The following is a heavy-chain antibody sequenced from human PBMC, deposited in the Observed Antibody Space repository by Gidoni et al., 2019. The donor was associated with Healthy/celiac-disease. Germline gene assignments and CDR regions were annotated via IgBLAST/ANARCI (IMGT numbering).Heavy chain of an antibody. V-gene: IGHV3-74*01. CDR1: GFTFSSYW. CDR3: ARGGYDFWSGYQNWFDP. D-gene: IGHD3-3*01. J-gene: IGHJ5*02. CDR2: INSDGSST. Sequence: EVQLVESGGGLVQPGGSLRLSCAASGFTFSSYWMHWVRQAPGTGLVWVSRINSDGSSTSYADSVKGRFTISRDNAKNTLYLQMNSLRAEDTAVYYCARGGYDFWSGYQNWFDPWGQGTLVTVSS.